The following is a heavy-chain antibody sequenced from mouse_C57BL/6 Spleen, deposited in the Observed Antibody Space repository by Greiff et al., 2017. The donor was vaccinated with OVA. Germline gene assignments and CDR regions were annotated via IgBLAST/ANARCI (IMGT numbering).Heavy chain of an antibody. Sequence: EVKLVESGGGLVQPKGSLKLSCAASGFTFNTYAMHWVRQAPGQGLEWVGRIRRKSSNYASYYAVTVKDRFTISRDDSQSMLYLQMNNLKTEDTAMYYCVREAPNGGGYAMDYWGQGTSVTVSS. J-gene: IGHJ4*01. CDR2: IRRKSSNYAS. V-gene: IGHV10-3*01. D-gene: IGHD3-1*01. CDR1: GFTFNTYA. CDR3: VREAPNGGGYAMDY.